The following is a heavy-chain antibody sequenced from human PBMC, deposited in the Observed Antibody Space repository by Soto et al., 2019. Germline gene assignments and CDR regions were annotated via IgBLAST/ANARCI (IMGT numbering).Heavy chain of an antibody. CDR3: ASDPFIIDYYDSSRCPYYLDF. J-gene: IGHJ4*01. Sequence: GSVRVSCKASGDSFTSYGISWVRQAPGQGLEWMAWISAYNFNTNYAQKFQDRVTMTTDTSTSTVYMELRSLRSDDTDVYYCASDPFIIDYYDSSRCPYYLDFSGQGTLVTVSS. CDR1: GDSFTSYG. CDR2: ISAYNFNT. V-gene: IGHV1-18*01. D-gene: IGHD3-22*01.